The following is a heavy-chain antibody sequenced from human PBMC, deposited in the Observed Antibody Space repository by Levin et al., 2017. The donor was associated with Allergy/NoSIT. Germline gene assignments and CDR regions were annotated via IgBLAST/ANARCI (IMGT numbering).Heavy chain of an antibody. J-gene: IGHJ6*02. CDR3: AKGYSGYDYFYYYYGMDV. CDR1: GFTFSSYA. V-gene: IGHV3-23*01. CDR2: ISGSGGST. D-gene: IGHD5-12*01. Sequence: TGGSLRLSCAASGFTFSSYAMSWVRQAPGKGLEWVSAISGSGGSTYYADSVKGRFTISRDNSKNTLYLQMNSLRAEDTAVYYCAKGYSGYDYFYYYYGMDVWGQGTTVTVSS.